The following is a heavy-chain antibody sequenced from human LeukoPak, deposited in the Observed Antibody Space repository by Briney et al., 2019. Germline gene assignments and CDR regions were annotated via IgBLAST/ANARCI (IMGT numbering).Heavy chain of an antibody. J-gene: IGHJ4*02. CDR1: RITLSNYW. D-gene: IGHD4-23*01. CDR2: INYEGSTT. CDR3: ATSSYGGNFGLFDY. Sequence: GGSLRLSCAASRITLSNYWMHWARQVPGKGLVWVSGINYEGSTTSYADSVEGRFTISRDNAKNTLYLQMNSLSAEDTSVYYCATSSYGGNFGLFDYWGQGILVTVSS. V-gene: IGHV3-74*01.